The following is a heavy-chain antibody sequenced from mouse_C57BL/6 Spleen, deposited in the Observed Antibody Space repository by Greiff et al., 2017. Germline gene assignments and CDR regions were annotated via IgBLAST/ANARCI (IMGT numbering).Heavy chain of an antibody. CDR3: AREDDYDLDY. Sequence: QVQLQQPGAELVKPGASVKLSCKASGYTFTSYWMHWVKQRPGQGLEWIGMIHPNSGSTNYNEKFKSKATLTEDKSSSTAYMQLSSLTSEDSAVYYCAREDDYDLDYWGQGTTLTVSS. D-gene: IGHD2-4*01. J-gene: IGHJ2*01. CDR1: GYTFTSYW. V-gene: IGHV1-64*01. CDR2: IHPNSGST.